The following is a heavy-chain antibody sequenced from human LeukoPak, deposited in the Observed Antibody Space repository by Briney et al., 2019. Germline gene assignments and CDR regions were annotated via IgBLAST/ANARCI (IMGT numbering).Heavy chain of an antibody. CDR3: ARTYGSGSYGDY. J-gene: IGHJ4*02. CDR1: GFNFNTYA. CDR2: LSGSGATT. V-gene: IGHV3-23*01. D-gene: IGHD3-10*01. Sequence: GGSLRLSCAASGFNFNTYAMSWVRQAPGKGLEWVSVLSGSGATTYCADSVKGRFTISRDNSKNTLYLQMNSLRAEDTAVYYCARTYGSGSYGDYWGQGTQVTVSS.